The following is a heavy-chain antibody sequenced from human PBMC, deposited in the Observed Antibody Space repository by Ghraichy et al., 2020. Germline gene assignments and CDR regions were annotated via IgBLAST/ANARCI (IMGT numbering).Heavy chain of an antibody. CDR2: IYYSGST. D-gene: IGHD3-9*01. CDR1: GGSISSYY. J-gene: IGHJ3*02. V-gene: IGHV4-59*01. CDR3: ARPGRMFYDILTGYSPGAFDS. Sequence: SETLSLTCTVSGGSISSYYWSWIRQPPGKGLEWIGYIYYSGSTNYNPSLKSRVTISVDTSKNQFSLKLSSVTAADTAVYYCARPGRMFYDILTGYSPGAFDSWGQGTMVTVSS.